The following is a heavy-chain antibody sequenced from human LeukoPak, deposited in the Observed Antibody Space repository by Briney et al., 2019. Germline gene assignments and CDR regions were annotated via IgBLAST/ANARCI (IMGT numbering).Heavy chain of an antibody. D-gene: IGHD3-10*01. V-gene: IGHV3-7*01. Sequence: GGSLRLSCAASGFTISSYWMSWVRQAPGKGLEWVANIKQDGSEKYYVDSVKGRFTISRDNAKNSLYLQMNSLRAEDTAVYYCARGRGPLGYWGQGTLVTVSS. CDR3: ARGRGPLGY. CDR1: GFTISSYW. J-gene: IGHJ4*02. CDR2: IKQDGSEK.